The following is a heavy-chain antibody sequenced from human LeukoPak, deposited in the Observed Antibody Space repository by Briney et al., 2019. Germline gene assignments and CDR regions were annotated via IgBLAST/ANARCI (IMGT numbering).Heavy chain of an antibody. CDR1: GFTFSSYS. J-gene: IGHJ4*02. Sequence: PGGSLRLSCAASGFTFSSYSMNWVRQAPGKGLEWVSSISSSSSYIYYADSVKGRFTISRDNAKNSLYLQMNSLRAEDTAVYYCARAEDYYDSSGYDYWGQGTLVTVSS. V-gene: IGHV3-21*01. D-gene: IGHD3-22*01. CDR2: ISSSSSYI. CDR3: ARAEDYYDSSGYDY.